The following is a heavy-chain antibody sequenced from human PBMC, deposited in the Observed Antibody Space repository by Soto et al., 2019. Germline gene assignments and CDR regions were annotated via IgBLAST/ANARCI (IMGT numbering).Heavy chain of an antibody. V-gene: IGHV3-30-3*01. CDR1: GFTFSSYA. CDR3: ARDGYSYDLNWFDP. CDR2: ISYDGSNK. J-gene: IGHJ5*02. D-gene: IGHD5-18*01. Sequence: GGSLRLSCAASGFTFSSYAMHWVRQAPGKGLEWVAVISYDGSNKYYADSVKGRFTISRDNSKNTLYLQMNSLRAEDTAVYYCARDGYSYDLNWFDPWGQGTLVTVSS.